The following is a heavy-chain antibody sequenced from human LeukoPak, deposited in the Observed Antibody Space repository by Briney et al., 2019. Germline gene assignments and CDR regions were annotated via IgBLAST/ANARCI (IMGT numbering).Heavy chain of an antibody. D-gene: IGHD4-17*01. Sequence: GGSLRLSCAASGFIFGSYSMNWVRQAPGKGLEWVSYITSSSSTIYYADSVKGRFTISRDNAKNSLYLQMHSLGDEDTAVYYCARPQRDGDYYFDYLGQGTLVTVSS. CDR2: ITSSSSTI. CDR1: GFIFGSYS. CDR3: ARPQRDGDYYFDY. J-gene: IGHJ4*02. V-gene: IGHV3-48*02.